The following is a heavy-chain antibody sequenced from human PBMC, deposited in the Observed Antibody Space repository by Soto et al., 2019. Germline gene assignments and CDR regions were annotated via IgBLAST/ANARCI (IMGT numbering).Heavy chain of an antibody. CDR1: GGSISSGDYY. J-gene: IGHJ4*02. Sequence: QVQLQESGPGLVKPSQTLSLTCTVSGGSISSGDYYWSWIRQPPGKGLEWIGYIYYSGSTYYNPSLKRRVTLSVDTSKNQFSLKLSSVTAADTAVYYCARGLYSSSWYVKDFDYWGQGTLVTVSS. CDR2: IYYSGST. CDR3: ARGLYSSSWYVKDFDY. D-gene: IGHD6-13*01. V-gene: IGHV4-30-4*01.